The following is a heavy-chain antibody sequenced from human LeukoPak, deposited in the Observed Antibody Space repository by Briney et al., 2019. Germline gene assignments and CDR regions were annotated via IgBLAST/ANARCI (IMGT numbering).Heavy chain of an antibody. CDR2: IYSGGST. J-gene: IGHJ3*02. V-gene: IGHV3-66*01. D-gene: IGHD6-13*01. CDR3: AKSSYSSSWYGAFDI. Sequence: GGSLRLSCAASGFTVSSNYMSWVRQAPGKGLEWVSVIYSGGSTYYADSVKGRFTISRDNSKNTLYLQMNSLRAEDTAVYYCAKSSYSSSWYGAFDIWGQGTMVTVSS. CDR1: GFTVSSNY.